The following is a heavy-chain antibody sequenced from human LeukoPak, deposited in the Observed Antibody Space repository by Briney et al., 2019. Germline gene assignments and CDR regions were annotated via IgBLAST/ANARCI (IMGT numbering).Heavy chain of an antibody. CDR2: IKSKSDGGTT. CDR3: TTEIH. CDR1: GFSPSDSY. J-gene: IGHJ4*02. V-gene: IGHV3-15*01. Sequence: PGGSLRLSCAVSGFSPSDSYMTWIRQAPGKGLEWVGRIKSKSDGGTTDYAAPVKGRFNISRDDSENHLYLQMNSLKTEDTGVYYCTTEIHWGQGTLVTVSS.